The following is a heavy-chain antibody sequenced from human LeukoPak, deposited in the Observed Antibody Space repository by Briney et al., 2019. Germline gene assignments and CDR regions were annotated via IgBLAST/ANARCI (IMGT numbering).Heavy chain of an antibody. J-gene: IGHJ5*02. CDR1: GYTFTGYY. V-gene: IGHV1-2*02. CDR3: ARQNGDDRYNWFDP. D-gene: IGHD4-17*01. Sequence: ASVKVSCKASGYTFTGYYMHWVRQAPGQGLEWLGWLNPNTGGTNYAQKFQGRVTMTRDKSITTAYMDLSSLGSDDTALYYCARQNGDDRYNWFDPWGQGTLGTVSS. CDR2: LNPNTGGT.